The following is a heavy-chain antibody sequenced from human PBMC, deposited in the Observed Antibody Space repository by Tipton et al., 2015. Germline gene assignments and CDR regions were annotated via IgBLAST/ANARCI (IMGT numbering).Heavy chain of an antibody. CDR2: IDWNGGRT. D-gene: IGHD6-13*01. J-gene: IGHJ4*02. Sequence: SLRLSCAASGFTFDDYGMTWVRQVPGKGLERVAGIDWNGGRTGYADSVKGRFIISRDNAQNSLFLQMNSLTAEDTAFYYCAREGSSWYFGVYWGQGTLVSVSS. CDR3: AREGSSWYFGVY. CDR1: GFTFDDYG. V-gene: IGHV3-20*04.